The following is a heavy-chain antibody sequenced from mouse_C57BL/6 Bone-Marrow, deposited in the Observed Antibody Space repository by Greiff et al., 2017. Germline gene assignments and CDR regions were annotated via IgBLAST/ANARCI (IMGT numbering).Heavy chain of an antibody. CDR1: GYTFTSYD. D-gene: IGHD3-2*02. Sequence: QVQLQQSGPELVKPGASVKLSCKASGYTFTSYDLNWVKQRPGQGLEWIGWIYPRDGSTKYNEKFKGKATLTVATSSSTAYMELHSLTSEDSAVYFCGSTAQATYDYWGQGTTLTVSS. CDR3: GSTAQATYDY. J-gene: IGHJ2*01. V-gene: IGHV1-85*01. CDR2: IYPRDGST.